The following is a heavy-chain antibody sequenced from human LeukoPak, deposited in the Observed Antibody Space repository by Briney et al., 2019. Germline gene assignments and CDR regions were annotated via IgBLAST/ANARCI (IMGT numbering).Heavy chain of an antibody. CDR2: IYYSGST. CDR3: ARHGNWDPFDY. D-gene: IGHD7-27*01. J-gene: IGHJ4*02. Sequence: SETLSLTCTVSGDSINSSDYYRAWIRQPPGEGLEWIATIYYSGSTYYKPSLKSRLTISVDSSKNQFSLKMNSVTAADTAVYYCARHGNWDPFDYWGQGTLVTVSS. V-gene: IGHV4-39*01. CDR1: GDSINSSDYY.